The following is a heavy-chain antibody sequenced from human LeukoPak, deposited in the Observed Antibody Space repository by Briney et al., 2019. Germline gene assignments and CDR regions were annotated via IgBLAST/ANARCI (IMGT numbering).Heavy chain of an antibody. CDR1: VYSFISYD. CDR2: RNPSNGKT. J-gene: IGHJ3*01. Sequence: GASVTVSFKSSVYSFISYDINWVRQAPGQGREGMGWRNPSNGKTGFLPKFQGGITLTRNTPTKTAYKELRSLTSDDTAVYFCARPVRSGGVRDPFDVWGQGTLVTVSS. V-gene: IGHV1-8*01. D-gene: IGHD3-16*01. CDR3: ARPVRSGGVRDPFDV.